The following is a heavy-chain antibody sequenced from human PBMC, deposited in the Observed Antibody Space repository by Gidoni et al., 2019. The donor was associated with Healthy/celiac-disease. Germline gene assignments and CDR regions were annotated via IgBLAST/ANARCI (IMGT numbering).Heavy chain of an antibody. CDR2: INHSGST. Sequence: VQLQQWGAGLLRPSETLSPTCAGYGGSFSGYYWSWIRQPPGKGLEWIGEINHSGSTNYNPSLKSRVTISVDTSKNQFSLKLSSVTAADTAVYYCARAPRVYDAFDIWGQGTMVTVSS. CDR3: ARAPRVYDAFDI. CDR1: GGSFSGYY. V-gene: IGHV4-34*01. J-gene: IGHJ3*02.